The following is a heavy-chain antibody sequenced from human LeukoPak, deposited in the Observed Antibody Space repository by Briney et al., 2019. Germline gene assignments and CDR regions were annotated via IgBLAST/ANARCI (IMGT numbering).Heavy chain of an antibody. CDR2: ISGSGGST. D-gene: IGHD3-9*01. CDR1: GFTFSRYG. CDR3: ANTPYYDILTGLSEGFNFDY. V-gene: IGHV3-23*01. Sequence: GGSLRLSCAASGFTFSRYGMSWVRQAPGKGLEWVSGISGSGGSTDYADSVKGRFTISRDNSKNTLYLQMNSLRAEDTAVYYCANTPYYDILTGLSEGFNFDYWGQGTLVTVSS. J-gene: IGHJ4*02.